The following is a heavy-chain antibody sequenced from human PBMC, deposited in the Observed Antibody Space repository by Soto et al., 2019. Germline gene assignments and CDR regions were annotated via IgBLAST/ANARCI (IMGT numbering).Heavy chain of an antibody. CDR3: LRENYYYGMDV. J-gene: IGHJ6*02. CDR1: GFDASVNF. V-gene: IGHV3-66*01. CDR2: INNAGTT. Sequence: EVQLVESGGTLVQPGGSLKLSCAASGFDASVNFMTWVRQAPGKGLEWVTAINNAGTTFYANSVKGIFSISRDDSNTALYHQMKSLRVEDTAIYYCLRENYYYGMDVGGQGTAVTVSS.